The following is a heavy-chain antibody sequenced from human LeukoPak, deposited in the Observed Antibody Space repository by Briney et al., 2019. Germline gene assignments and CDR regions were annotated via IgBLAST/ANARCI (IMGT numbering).Heavy chain of an antibody. CDR1: GFTFSSYS. Sequence: GGSLRLSCAASGFTFSSYSMNWVRQAPGKGLEWVSSISSSSSYIYYADSVKGRFTISRDNAKNSLYLQMNSLRAEDTAVYYCAREPYCSSTSCYGSFDYWGQGTLVTVSS. J-gene: IGHJ4*02. D-gene: IGHD2-2*01. V-gene: IGHV3-21*01. CDR3: AREPYCSSTSCYGSFDY. CDR2: ISSSSSYI.